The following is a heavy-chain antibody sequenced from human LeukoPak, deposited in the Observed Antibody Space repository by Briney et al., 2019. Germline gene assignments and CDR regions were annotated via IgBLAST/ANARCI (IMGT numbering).Heavy chain of an antibody. Sequence: ASVKVSCKASGYTFTSYGISWVRQAPGQGLEWMGIINPSGGSTSYAQKFQGRVTMTRDTSTSTVYMELSSLRSEDTAVYYCAVEFGDYWGQGTLVTVSS. D-gene: IGHD3-16*01. CDR1: GYTFTSYG. J-gene: IGHJ4*02. CDR2: INPSGGST. V-gene: IGHV1-46*01. CDR3: AVEFGDY.